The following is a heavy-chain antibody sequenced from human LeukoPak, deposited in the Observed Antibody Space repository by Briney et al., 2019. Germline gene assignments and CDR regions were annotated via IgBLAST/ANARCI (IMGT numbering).Heavy chain of an antibody. CDR3: ARWGNPKILDQ. D-gene: IGHD3-3*01. CDR2: IWYDGSNK. Sequence: PGRSLRLSCAASGFTFSSHGMHWVRQVPGKGLEWVAVIWYDGSNKYYADSVKGRFTISRDNSKNTLYLQMNSLRVEDTAVYYCARWGNPKILDQWGQGILVTVSS. CDR1: GFTFSSHG. V-gene: IGHV3-33*01. J-gene: IGHJ4*02.